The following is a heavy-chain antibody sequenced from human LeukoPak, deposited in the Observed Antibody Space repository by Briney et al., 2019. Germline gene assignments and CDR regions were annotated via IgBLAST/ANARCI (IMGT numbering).Heavy chain of an antibody. J-gene: IGHJ4*02. CDR1: GFTFSSYA. CDR3: AKVKFPETLRFLEWLLLELDY. V-gene: IGHV3-23*01. Sequence: GGSLRLSCAAPGFTFSSYAMSWVRQAPGKGLEWVSGISGSGGTTYYADSVKGRFTISRDNSKNTLYLQMNSLRAEDTAVYYCAKVKFPETLRFLEWLLLELDYWGQGTLVTVSS. CDR2: ISGSGGTT. D-gene: IGHD3-3*01.